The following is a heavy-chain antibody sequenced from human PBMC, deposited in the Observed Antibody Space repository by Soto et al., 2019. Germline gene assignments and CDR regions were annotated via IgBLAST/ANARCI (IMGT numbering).Heavy chain of an antibody. CDR3: AKDRRFTPEAGGWDEGVNS. CDR2: INQDGSEQ. V-gene: IGHV3-7*01. Sequence: EVQLVESGGGLVQPGGSLRLSCAASGFTFSIYWMDWGRQAPGKGREWVATINQDGSEQLYVDSVKGRFTISRDNSKNSLFLQMNILSAEDPAVYYCAKDRRFTPEAGGWDEGVNSWGQGTLVTVSS. D-gene: IGHD2-15*01. CDR1: GFTFSIYW. J-gene: IGHJ4*02.